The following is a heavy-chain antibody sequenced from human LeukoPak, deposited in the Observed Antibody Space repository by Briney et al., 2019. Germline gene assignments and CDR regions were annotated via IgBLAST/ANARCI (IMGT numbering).Heavy chain of an antibody. V-gene: IGHV3-30*02. Sequence: GGSLRLSCAASGFTFSSFGMHWVRQAPGQGLEWVAFILYDGTNKYYADSVKGRFTISRDNSKNTLSLQMNSLRAEDTAVYYCARDPGPKYDRARLYNEYWGQGTLVTVSS. J-gene: IGHJ4*02. CDR2: ILYDGTNK. CDR1: GFTFSSFG. CDR3: ARDPGPKYDRARLYNEY. D-gene: IGHD1-1*01.